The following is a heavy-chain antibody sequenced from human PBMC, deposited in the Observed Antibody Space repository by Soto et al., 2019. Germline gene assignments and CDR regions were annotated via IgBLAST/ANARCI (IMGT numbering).Heavy chain of an antibody. V-gene: IGHV3-11*01. Sequence: QVQLVESGGGLVKPGGSLRLSCVVSGFSFSDYYMSWIRQAPGKGLEWISYISNTGSTKYYADSVKGRFTISRDNAKNSLYLQMNSLRGEDTAVYYCARDYYGDYILDYLGQGTLVTVSS. CDR2: ISNTGSTK. CDR3: ARDYYGDYILDY. D-gene: IGHD4-17*01. CDR1: GFSFSDYY. J-gene: IGHJ4*02.